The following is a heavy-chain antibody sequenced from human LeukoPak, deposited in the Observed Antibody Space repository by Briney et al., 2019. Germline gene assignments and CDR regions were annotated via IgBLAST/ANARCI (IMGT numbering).Heavy chain of an antibody. V-gene: IGHV4-38-2*02. Sequence: SETLSLTCTVSGYSISSGYYWGWIRQPPGKGLEWIGSIYHSGSTYYNPSLKSRVTISVDTSKNQFSLKLSSVTAADTAVYYCARGVVVVTAPADAFDIWGQGTMVTVSX. CDR3: ARGVVVVTAPADAFDI. D-gene: IGHD2-21*02. CDR1: GYSISSGYY. CDR2: IYHSGST. J-gene: IGHJ3*02.